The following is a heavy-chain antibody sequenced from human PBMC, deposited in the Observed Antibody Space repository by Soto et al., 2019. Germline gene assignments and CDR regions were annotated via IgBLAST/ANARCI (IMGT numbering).Heavy chain of an antibody. CDR3: ATDYYDSSGYQEGDYYDYGMDV. CDR1: GFTVSSNY. Sequence: EVQLVESGGGLVQPGGSLRLSCAASGFTVSSNYMSWVRQAPGKGLYWVSVIYSGGSTYYADSVKGRFPISRENSKNALYLQMKSLRDEYTAVYYCATDYYDSSGYQEGDYYDYGMDVWGQGTTFTVAS. CDR2: IYSGGST. D-gene: IGHD3-22*01. V-gene: IGHV3-66*01. J-gene: IGHJ6*02.